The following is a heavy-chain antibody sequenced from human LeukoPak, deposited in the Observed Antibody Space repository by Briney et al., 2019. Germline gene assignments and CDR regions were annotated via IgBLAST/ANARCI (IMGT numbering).Heavy chain of an antibody. CDR3: ARGAGDCSSTSCYLVGP. Sequence: PSETLSLTCTVSGGSISSGSYYWSWIRQPAGKGLEWIGRIYTSGSTNYNPSLKSRVTISVDTSKNQFSLNLSSVTAADTAVYYCARGAGDCSSTSCYLVGPWGQGTLVTVSS. V-gene: IGHV4-61*02. J-gene: IGHJ5*02. CDR2: IYTSGST. CDR1: GGSISSGSYY. D-gene: IGHD2-2*01.